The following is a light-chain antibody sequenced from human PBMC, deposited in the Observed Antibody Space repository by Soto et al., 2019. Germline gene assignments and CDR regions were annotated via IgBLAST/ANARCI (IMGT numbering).Light chain of an antibody. CDR3: CSYAGTGPV. Sequence: QSALTQPRSGSGSPGQSVTISCTGTSSDVGGYNYVSWYQQHPGKAPKLMIYDVSKRPSGVPDRFSGSKSGNTASLTISGLQAEDEADYYCCSYAGTGPVFGGGTKLTVL. CDR2: DVS. J-gene: IGLJ2*01. CDR1: SSDVGGYNY. V-gene: IGLV2-11*01.